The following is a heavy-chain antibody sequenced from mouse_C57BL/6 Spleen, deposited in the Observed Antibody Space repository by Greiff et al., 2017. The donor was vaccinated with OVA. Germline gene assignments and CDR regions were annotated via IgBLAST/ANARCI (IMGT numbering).Heavy chain of an antibody. V-gene: IGHV1-7*01. CDR3: ARGYDYDDGGTMDY. CDR1: GYTFTSYW. D-gene: IGHD2-4*01. CDR2: INPSSGYT. Sequence: QVHVKQSGAELAKPGASVKLSCKASGYTFTSYWMHWVKQRPGQGLEWIGYINPSSGYTKYNQKFKDKATLTADKSSSTAYMQLSSLTYEDSAVCYCARGYDYDDGGTMDYWGQGTSVTVSS. J-gene: IGHJ4*01.